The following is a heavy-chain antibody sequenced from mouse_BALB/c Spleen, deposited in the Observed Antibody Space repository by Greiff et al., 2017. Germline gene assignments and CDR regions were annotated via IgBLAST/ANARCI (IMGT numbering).Heavy chain of an antibody. V-gene: IGHV5-17*02. Sequence: EVQVVESGGGLVQPGGSRKLSCAASGFTFSSFGMHWVRQAPEKGLEWVAYISSGSSTIYYADTVKGRFTISRDNPKNTLFLQMTSLRSEDTAMYYCARKYYDYGGGFAYWGQGTLVTVSA. CDR3: ARKYYDYGGGFAY. CDR1: GFTFSSFG. CDR2: ISSGSSTI. J-gene: IGHJ3*01. D-gene: IGHD2-4*01.